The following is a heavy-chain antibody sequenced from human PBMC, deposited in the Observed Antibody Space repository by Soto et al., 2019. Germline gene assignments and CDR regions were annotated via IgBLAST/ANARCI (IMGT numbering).Heavy chain of an antibody. D-gene: IGHD6-19*01. Sequence: EVQLLESGGGLVQPGGSMRLSCAASGFTFSSYAMNWVRQAPGKGLEWVSVISGSGGSTYYADSVKGRFSISRDNSKNTLYLQMNSLRADDTAVYYCASRSSGWYFEYWGQGTLVTVSS. CDR2: ISGSGGST. CDR1: GFTFSSYA. V-gene: IGHV3-23*01. J-gene: IGHJ4*02. CDR3: ASRSSGWYFEY.